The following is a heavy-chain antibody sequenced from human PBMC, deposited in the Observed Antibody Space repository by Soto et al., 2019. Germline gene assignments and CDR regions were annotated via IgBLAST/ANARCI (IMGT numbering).Heavy chain of an antibody. V-gene: IGHV3-23*01. Sequence: EVQLLESGGGLAQPGGSLRLSCAASGFKFDHHAMSWVRQAPGKGLEWVSGISASGGSKDHADAVKGRFTISRDDYKDTLYLQMDNLRADDTAIYYCAKDALSTWYYFDPWGQGILVTVSS. CDR3: AKDALSTWYYFDP. D-gene: IGHD6-13*01. J-gene: IGHJ5*02. CDR1: GFKFDHHA. CDR2: ISASGGSK.